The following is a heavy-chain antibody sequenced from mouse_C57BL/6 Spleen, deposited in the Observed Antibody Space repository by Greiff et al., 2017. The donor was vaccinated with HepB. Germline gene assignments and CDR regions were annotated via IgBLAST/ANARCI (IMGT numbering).Heavy chain of an antibody. CDR1: GYTFTSYW. V-gene: IGHV1-50*01. D-gene: IGHD2-1*01. Sequence: QVQLQQPGAELVKPGASVKLSCKASGYTFTSYWMQWVKQRPGQGLEWIGEIDPSDSYTNYNQKCKGKATLTVDTSSSTAYMQLSSLTSEDSAVYYCARRGNCLWYFDVWGTGTTVTVSS. CDR3: ARRGNCLWYFDV. CDR2: IDPSDSYT. J-gene: IGHJ1*03.